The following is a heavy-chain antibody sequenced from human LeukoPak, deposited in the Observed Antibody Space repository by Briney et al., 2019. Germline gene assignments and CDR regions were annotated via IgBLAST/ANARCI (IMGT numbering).Heavy chain of an antibody. J-gene: IGHJ6*02. V-gene: IGHV1-69*13. CDR3: AREVGHNWNYYYGMDV. CDR1: GGTFSSYA. CDR2: IIPIFGTA. Sequence: VASVKVSCKASGGTFSSYAISWVRQAPGQGLEWMGGIIPIFGTANYAQKFQGRVTITADESTSTAYMELSSLRSEDTAVYYCAREVGHNWNYYYGMDVWAKGPRSPSP. D-gene: IGHD1-20*01.